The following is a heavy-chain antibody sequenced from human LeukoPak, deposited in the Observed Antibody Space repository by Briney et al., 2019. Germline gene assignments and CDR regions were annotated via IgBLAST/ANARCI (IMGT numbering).Heavy chain of an antibody. CDR2: ISHDGGNK. V-gene: IGHV3-30*18. CDR3: AKDTSGWAYYFDY. Sequence: GGSLSLSCAASGFTFSSYGMHWVRQAPGKGLEWVAVISHDGGNKNYADSVKGRFTISRDNSKNTLYLQMNSLSAEDTAVYYRAKDTSGWAYYFDYWGQGTLVTVSS. D-gene: IGHD6-19*01. CDR1: GFTFSSYG. J-gene: IGHJ4*02.